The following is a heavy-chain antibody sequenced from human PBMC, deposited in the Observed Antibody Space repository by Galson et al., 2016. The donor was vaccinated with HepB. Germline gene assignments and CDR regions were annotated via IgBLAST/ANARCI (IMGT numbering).Heavy chain of an antibody. D-gene: IGHD3-22*01. Sequence: SLRLSCAASGFTFSSYWMFWVRQVPGKGLVWVSRINTDGRDTNYADSVKGRFTISRDNTKNTLNLQMNGLTAEDTAVYYCARGIASSASPNWFDPWGQGTLVTVSS. J-gene: IGHJ5*02. CDR2: INTDGRDT. CDR1: GFTFSSYW. CDR3: ARGIASSASPNWFDP. V-gene: IGHV3-74*01.